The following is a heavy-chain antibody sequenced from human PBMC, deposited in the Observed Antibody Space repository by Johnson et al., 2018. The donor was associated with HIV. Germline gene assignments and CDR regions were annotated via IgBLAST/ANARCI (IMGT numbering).Heavy chain of an antibody. D-gene: IGHD6-13*01. CDR2: ISYDGSNK. CDR3: ARARDRSSSRDAFDI. J-gene: IGHJ3*02. V-gene: IGHV3-30*03. CDR1: GFIFSSYG. Sequence: HVQLVESGGGVVQPGRSLRLSCAASGFIFSSYGMHWVRQAPGKGLEWVAVISYDGSNKYYADSVKGRFTISRDNSKNTLYLQMNSLRAEDTAVYYCARARDRSSSRDAFDIWGQGTMVTVSS.